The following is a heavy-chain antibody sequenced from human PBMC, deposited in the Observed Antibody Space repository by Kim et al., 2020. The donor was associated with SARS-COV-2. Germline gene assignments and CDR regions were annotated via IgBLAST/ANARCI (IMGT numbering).Heavy chain of an antibody. D-gene: IGHD1-1*01. CDR1: GFTFSDSA. CDR2: IRSKVNGYAT. Sequence: GGSLRLSCGASGFTFSDSAMHWVRRASGKGLEWLGRIRSKVNGYATAYSVSVRGRFTITRDDYRNTADMQMNSLKTEDTAVYYCTRGPGTTLAFWDAIDIWGQGTMVTVSS. CDR3: TRGPGTTLAFWDAIDI. J-gene: IGHJ3*02. V-gene: IGHV3-73*01.